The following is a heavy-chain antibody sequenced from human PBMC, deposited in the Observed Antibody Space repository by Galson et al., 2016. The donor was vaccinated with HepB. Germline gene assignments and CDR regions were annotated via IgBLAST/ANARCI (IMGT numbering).Heavy chain of an antibody. Sequence: SLRLSCAASGFTFSNFWMNWVRQAPGKGLEWVANIKHDGRETYYVDSVKGRFTISRDNAKSSVSLQLDSLRCDDTAVYQCARAQWNPALQAAYFDHWGQGIMVTVSS. V-gene: IGHV3-7*04. J-gene: IGHJ4*02. D-gene: IGHD1-1*01. CDR1: GFTFSNFW. CDR3: ARAQWNPALQAAYFDH. CDR2: IKHDGRET.